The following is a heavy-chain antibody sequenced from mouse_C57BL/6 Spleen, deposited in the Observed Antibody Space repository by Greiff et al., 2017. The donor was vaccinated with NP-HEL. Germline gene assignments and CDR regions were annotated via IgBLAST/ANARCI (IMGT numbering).Heavy chain of an antibody. CDR3: AITGHYYAMDY. CDR1: GYAFSSYW. CDR2: IYPGDGDT. V-gene: IGHV1-80*01. Sequence: QVQLQQSGAELVKPGASVKISCKASGYAFSSYWMNWVKQRPGKGLEWIGQIYPGDGDTNYNGKFKGKATLTADKSSSTAYMQLSSLTSEDSAVYFCAITGHYYAMDYWGQGTSGTVSS. D-gene: IGHD4-1*01. J-gene: IGHJ4*01.